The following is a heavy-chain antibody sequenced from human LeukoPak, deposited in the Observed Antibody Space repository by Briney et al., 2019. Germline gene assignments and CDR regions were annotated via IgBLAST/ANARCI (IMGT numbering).Heavy chain of an antibody. Sequence: PSETLSLTCTVSGDSIISSYYWGWIRPPPGKGLEWIGNIFYSGSTFYSPSLKSRVTISVDTSKNQFSLKLSSVTAADTAVYYCARSWIQLWRGGGCDNWGQGTLVTVSS. D-gene: IGHD5-18*01. CDR2: IFYSGST. J-gene: IGHJ4*02. CDR1: GDSIISSYY. V-gene: IGHV4-39*01. CDR3: ARSWIQLWRGGGCDN.